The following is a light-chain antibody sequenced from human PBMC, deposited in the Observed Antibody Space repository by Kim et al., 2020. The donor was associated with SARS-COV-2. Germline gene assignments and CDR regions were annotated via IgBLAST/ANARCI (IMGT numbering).Light chain of an antibody. V-gene: IGKV1-17*01. CDR1: QDIGSA. J-gene: IGKJ1*01. CDR3: LQHDSYPQT. Sequence: DIQMTQSPSSLSASVGDRVTITCRASQDIGSALGWYQQKPGKAPKRLIYIASSLQSGVPSRFSGSGSRTEFTLIISSLQPEDFATYYCLQHDSYPQTFGQGTKVDIK. CDR2: IAS.